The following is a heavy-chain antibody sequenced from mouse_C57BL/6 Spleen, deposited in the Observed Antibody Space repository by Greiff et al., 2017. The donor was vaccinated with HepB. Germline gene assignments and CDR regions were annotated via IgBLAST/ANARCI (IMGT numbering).Heavy chain of an antibody. CDR2: IDPSDSET. D-gene: IGHD2-4*01. CDR3: AREGYDYDGTWFAY. CDR1: GYTFTSYW. Sequence: VQLQQSGAELVRPGSSVKLSCKASGYTFTSYWMHWVKQRPIQGLEWIGNIDPSDSETHYNQKFKDKATLTVDKSSSTAYMQLSSLTSEDSAVYYCAREGYDYDGTWFAYWGQGTLVTVSA. V-gene: IGHV1-52*01. J-gene: IGHJ3*01.